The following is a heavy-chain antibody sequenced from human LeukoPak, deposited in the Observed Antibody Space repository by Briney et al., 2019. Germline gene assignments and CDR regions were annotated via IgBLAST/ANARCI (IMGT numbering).Heavy chain of an antibody. V-gene: IGHV3-21*01. CDR1: GFTFSSYS. CDR2: ISSSSSYI. Sequence: GGSLRLSCAASGFTFSSYSMNWVRQAPGKGLEWVSSISSSSSYIYYADSVKGRFTISRDNAENSLYLQMNGLRAEDTAVYYCARAYSSSWFDYWGQGTLVTVSS. J-gene: IGHJ4*02. D-gene: IGHD6-13*01. CDR3: ARAYSSSWFDY.